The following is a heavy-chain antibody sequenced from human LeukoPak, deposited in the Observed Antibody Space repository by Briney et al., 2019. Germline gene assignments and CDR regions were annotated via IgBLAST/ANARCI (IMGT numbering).Heavy chain of an antibody. CDR3: VRVQPGDEADAFDI. Sequence: SETLSLTCTVSGDSISSTTSYWGWIRQLPGRGLECIGTLYYNRDTHYNSSLKSRATISLDPSNNQLSLHLTSVTAADTAVYYCVRVQPGDEADAFDIWGQGTMVTVSS. CDR2: LYYNRDT. CDR1: GDSISSTTSY. V-gene: IGHV4-39*07. D-gene: IGHD5-24*01. J-gene: IGHJ3*02.